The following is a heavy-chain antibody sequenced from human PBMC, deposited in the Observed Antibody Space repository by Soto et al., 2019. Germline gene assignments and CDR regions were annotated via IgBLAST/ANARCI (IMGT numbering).Heavy chain of an antibody. J-gene: IGHJ4*02. D-gene: IGHD3-22*01. Sequence: GGSLRLSCAASGFTLSSYWMYWVRQTPGQGLVWVARIKNGAGDTSYAESVKGRVTISRDNAKNTLYLQMSSLRSEDTAVYYCTRDDGYDISGYIVDYWGQGTLVTVSS. CDR1: GFTLSSYW. V-gene: IGHV3-74*01. CDR2: IKNGAGDT. CDR3: TRDDGYDISGYIVDY.